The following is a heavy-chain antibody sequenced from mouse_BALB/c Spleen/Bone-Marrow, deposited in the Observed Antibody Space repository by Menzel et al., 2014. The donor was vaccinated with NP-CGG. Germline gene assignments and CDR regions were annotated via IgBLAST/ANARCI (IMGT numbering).Heavy chain of an antibody. D-gene: IGHD1-2*01. V-gene: IGHV3-1*02. CDR1: GYSITSGYG. CDR2: IRYSGNT. CDR3: AREAGTTSRFAY. Sequence: EVMLVESGPDLVKPSQSLSLTCTVTGYSITSGYGWHWIRQFPGNKLELMAYIRYSGNTDYNPSLKSQISITRDTSKNQFFLQLNSVTTEDTATYYCAREAGTTSRFAYWGQGTLVTVSA. J-gene: IGHJ3*01.